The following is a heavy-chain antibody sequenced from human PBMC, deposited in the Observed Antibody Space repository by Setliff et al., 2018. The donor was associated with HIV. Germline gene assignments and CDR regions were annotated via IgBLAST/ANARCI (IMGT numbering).Heavy chain of an antibody. CDR1: GFTVSSHY. J-gene: IGHJ4*02. CDR3: ARVRLYSSALDY. V-gene: IGHV3-66*02. Sequence: GGSLRLSCAASGFTVSSHYMSWVRQAPGKGLEWVSTIYSDGSTYHADSVKGRFTLSRDTSKNTLSLQMNSLRPEDAAVFYCARVRLYSSALDYWGQGTLVTVSS. CDR2: IYSDGST. D-gene: IGHD3-22*01.